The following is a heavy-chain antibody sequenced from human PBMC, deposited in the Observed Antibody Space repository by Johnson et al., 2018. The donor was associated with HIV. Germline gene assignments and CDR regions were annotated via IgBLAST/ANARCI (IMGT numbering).Heavy chain of an antibody. CDR1: GFTFDDYG. V-gene: IGHV3-20*04. D-gene: IGHD1-26*01. Sequence: VQLVESGGGVVRPVGSLRLSCAASGFTFDDYGFSLVRQAPGNGLEWVSGIHWNGRSTGYADSVKRRFTISRDNAKNSLYLQMKSLRLEDTALYFCARDLTWEMQDTFDLWGQGTMVTVSS. CDR3: ARDLTWEMQDTFDL. CDR2: IHWNGRST. J-gene: IGHJ3*01.